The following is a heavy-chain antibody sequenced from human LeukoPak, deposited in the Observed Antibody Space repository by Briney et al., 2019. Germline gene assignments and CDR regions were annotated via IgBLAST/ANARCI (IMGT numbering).Heavy chain of an antibody. Sequence: GGSLRLSCAASGFTVSSNYMSWVRQAPGKGLEWVSVIYSGGSTYYADSVKGRFTISRDNSKNIMYLQMNSLRAEDTAVYYCARMGVGAMGFWGQGTLVTVSS. D-gene: IGHD1-26*01. CDR1: GFTVSSNY. V-gene: IGHV3-53*01. CDR2: IYSGGST. CDR3: ARMGVGAMGF. J-gene: IGHJ4*02.